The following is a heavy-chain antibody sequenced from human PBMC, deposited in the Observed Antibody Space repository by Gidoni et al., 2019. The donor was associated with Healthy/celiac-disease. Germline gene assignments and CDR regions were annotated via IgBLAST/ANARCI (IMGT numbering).Heavy chain of an antibody. D-gene: IGHD4-4*01. CDR3: ARGTGATVTFGFDY. CDR1: GGSFSGYY. CDR2: INHSGSP. Sequence: QVQLQQWGAGLLKPSETLSLTCAVYGGSFSGYYWRWIRQPQGKGLEWIGEINHSGSPNCNPSLKSRVTISVDTSKNQFSLKLSSVTAADTAVYYCARGTGATVTFGFDYWGQGTLVTVSS. J-gene: IGHJ4*02. V-gene: IGHV4-34*01.